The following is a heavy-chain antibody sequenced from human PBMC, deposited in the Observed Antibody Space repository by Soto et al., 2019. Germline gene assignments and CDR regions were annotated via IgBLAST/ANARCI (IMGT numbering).Heavy chain of an antibody. J-gene: IGHJ4*02. CDR3: AGVHTALALWRSYFDS. CDR2: VYYSGST. V-gene: IGHV4-39*01. Sequence: PSETLSLTCTVSGGSISSRSYGWGWIRQPPGKGLEWVGNVYYSGSTHYNSTLQNRVTISIDTSRDQFSLRLTSVTAADTAIYFCAGVHTALALWRSYFDSWGQGALVTVSS. CDR1: GGSISSRSYG. D-gene: IGHD5-18*01.